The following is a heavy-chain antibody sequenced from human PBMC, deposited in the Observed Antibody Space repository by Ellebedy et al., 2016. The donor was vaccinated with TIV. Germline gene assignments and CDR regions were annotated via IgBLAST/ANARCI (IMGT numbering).Heavy chain of an antibody. D-gene: IGHD6-19*01. CDR2: ISPYNGNT. Sequence: AASVTVSCKASDHTFINYGINWFRQAPGQGLEWMGWISPYNGNTKYAQKLQGRVTMTTDTSTSTAYMELRSLRSDDTAVYYCARVMFGSSGSNWFDPWGQGTLVTVSS. CDR3: ARVMFGSSGSNWFDP. CDR1: DHTFINYG. J-gene: IGHJ5*02. V-gene: IGHV1-18*01.